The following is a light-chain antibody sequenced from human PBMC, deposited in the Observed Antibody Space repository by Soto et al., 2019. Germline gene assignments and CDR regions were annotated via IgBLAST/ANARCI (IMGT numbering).Light chain of an antibody. V-gene: IGLV1-40*01. CDR1: ASNSVAGHD. J-gene: IGLJ2*01. CDR2: VNT. CDR3: QSYDSSLSAL. Sequence: QSVLTHPPAVSGAPGQTVTISCTGSASNSVAGHDVHWYQQLPGTAPKLLIYVNTKRPSGVPDRFSGSKSGTSASLAITGLQAEDEADYYCQSYDSSLSALFGGGTQLTVL.